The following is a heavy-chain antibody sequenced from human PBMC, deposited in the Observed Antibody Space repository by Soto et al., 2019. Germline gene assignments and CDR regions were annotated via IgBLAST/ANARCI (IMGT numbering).Heavy chain of an antibody. Sequence: QLQLQESGPGLVKPSETLSLTCTVSGGSISSSSYYWGWIRQPPGKGLEWIGSIYYSGSTYYNPSLKSRVTISVDTSKNQFSLKLSSVTAADTAVYYCASTVTTFRIPNWFDPWGQGTLVTVSS. J-gene: IGHJ5*02. CDR3: ASTVTTFRIPNWFDP. CDR2: IYYSGST. D-gene: IGHD4-17*01. V-gene: IGHV4-39*01. CDR1: GGSISSSSYY.